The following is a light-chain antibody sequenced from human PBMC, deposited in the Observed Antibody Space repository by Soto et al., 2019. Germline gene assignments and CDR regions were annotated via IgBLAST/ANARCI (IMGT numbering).Light chain of an antibody. J-gene: IGLJ1*01. Sequence: QSVLTQPPSVSGAPGQRVTISCTGSSSNIGAGYDVHWYQQLPGTAPKLLIYASSNRSSGVPDRFSGSRSGTSASLAITGLQPEDEADYYCQSYDSSLSASVFGTGTKLTVL. V-gene: IGLV1-40*01. CDR3: QSYDSSLSASV. CDR1: SSNIGAGYD. CDR2: ASS.